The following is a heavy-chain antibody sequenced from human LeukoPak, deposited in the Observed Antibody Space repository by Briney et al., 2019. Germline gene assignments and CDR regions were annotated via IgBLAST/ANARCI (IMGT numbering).Heavy chain of an antibody. D-gene: IGHD1-26*01. J-gene: IGHJ5*02. CDR3: ARHEYSGSYYGLSWFDP. CDR2: IYYSGST. Sequence: SETLSLTRTVSGGSISSSGYYWGWIRQPPGKGLEWIASIYYSGSTYYNPSLKSRVTISVDTSKNRLSLKLSSLTAADTAVYYCARHEYSGSYYGLSWFDPWGQGTLVTVSS. V-gene: IGHV4-39*01. CDR1: GGSISSSGYY.